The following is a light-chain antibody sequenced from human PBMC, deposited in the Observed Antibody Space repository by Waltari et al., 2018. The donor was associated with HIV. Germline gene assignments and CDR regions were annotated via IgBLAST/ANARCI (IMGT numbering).Light chain of an antibody. Sequence: QSALTQPPSVSGSPGQSVTISCAGTNSDIGGYDRVSWYQQPPGTAPTLLIYDVTNRPSGVPCRFAASKSGTTASLTISGLQAGDEGDYYCSSYSATNTVVFGGGTKLTVL. CDR2: DVT. J-gene: IGLJ2*01. CDR1: NSDIGGYDR. CDR3: SSYSATNTVV. V-gene: IGLV2-18*02.